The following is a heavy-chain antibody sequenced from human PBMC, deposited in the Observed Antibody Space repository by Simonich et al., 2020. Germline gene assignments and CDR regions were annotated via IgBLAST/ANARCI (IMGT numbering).Heavy chain of an antibody. CDR3: ARARYCSSTSCYNWFDP. CDR2: MNPNRGNT. V-gene: IGHV1-8*03. Sequence: QVQLVQSGAEVKKPGASVKVSCKASGYTFTSYDINWVRQATGQGLEWMGWMNPNRGNTGYDQKFQGRVTITRNTSISTAYMELSSLRSEDTAVYYCARARYCSSTSCYNWFDPWGQGTLVTVSS. CDR1: GYTFTSYD. J-gene: IGHJ5*02. D-gene: IGHD2-2*01.